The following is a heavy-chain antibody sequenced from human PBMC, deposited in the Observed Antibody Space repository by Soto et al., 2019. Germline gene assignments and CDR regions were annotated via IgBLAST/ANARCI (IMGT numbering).Heavy chain of an antibody. J-gene: IGHJ4*02. Sequence: SETLSLTCAVYGGSFSGYYWSWIRQPPGKGLEWIGEINHSGSTNYNPSLKSRVTISVDTSKNQFSLKLSSVTAADTAVYYCARGQRDIVVVVAAPQFDYWGQGTLVTVSS. CDR2: INHSGST. CDR3: ARGQRDIVVVVAAPQFDY. V-gene: IGHV4-34*01. CDR1: GGSFSGYY. D-gene: IGHD2-15*01.